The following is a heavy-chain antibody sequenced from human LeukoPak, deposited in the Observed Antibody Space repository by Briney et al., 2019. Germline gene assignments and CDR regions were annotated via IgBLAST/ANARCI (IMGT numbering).Heavy chain of an antibody. V-gene: IGHV4-61*02. CDR3: ARVGTTVVTLYYFDY. CDR2: VYTSGST. D-gene: IGHD4-23*01. CDR1: GGSISSGSYY. J-gene: IGHJ4*02. Sequence: SETLSLTCTVSGGSISSGSYYWSWIRQPAGKGLEWIGRVYTSGSTNYNPSLKSRVTISVDTSKNQFSLKLSSVTAADTAVYYCARVGTTVVTLYYFDYWGQGTLVTVSS.